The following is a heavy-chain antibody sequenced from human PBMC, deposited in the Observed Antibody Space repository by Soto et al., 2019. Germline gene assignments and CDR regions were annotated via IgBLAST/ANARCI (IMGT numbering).Heavy chain of an antibody. CDR3: VMRDIVVVVAATDYYGMDV. CDR1: GYTFTSYG. CDR2: ISAYNGNT. V-gene: IGHV1-18*01. Sequence: ASVKVSCKASGYTFTSYGISWLRQAPGQGLEWMGWISAYNGNTNYAQKLQGRVTMTRNTSISTAYMELSSLRSEDTAVYYCVMRDIVVVVAATDYYGMDVWGQGTKLSVSS. D-gene: IGHD2-15*01. J-gene: IGHJ6*02.